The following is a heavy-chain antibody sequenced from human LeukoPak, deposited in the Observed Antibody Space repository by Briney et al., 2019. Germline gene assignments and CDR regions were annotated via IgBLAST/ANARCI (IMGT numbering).Heavy chain of an antibody. V-gene: IGHV1-18*01. D-gene: IGHD1-1*01. Sequence: ASVKVSCXASGYTLTSYGISWVRQAPGQGLEWMGWISAYNGNTNYAQKLQGRVTMTTDTSTSTAYMELRSLRSDDTAVYYCARDSPWTGTTADFDYWGQRTLVTVSS. J-gene: IGHJ4*02. CDR1: GYTLTSYG. CDR2: ISAYNGNT. CDR3: ARDSPWTGTTADFDY.